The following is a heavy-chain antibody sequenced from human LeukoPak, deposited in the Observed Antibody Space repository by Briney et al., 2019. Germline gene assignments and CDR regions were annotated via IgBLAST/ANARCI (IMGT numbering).Heavy chain of an antibody. D-gene: IGHD4-17*01. Sequence: EASVKVSCKASGYTFTNYYLHWVRQAPGHGLEWMAIINPSDGGPYYEQKLRGRVTVTRDTSTSTVYMELSSLRSEDTAVYYCARDTRTMTAVTRGQHYYYGLDVWGQGTTVTVSS. J-gene: IGHJ6*02. CDR1: GYTFTNYY. CDR2: INPSDGGP. CDR3: ARDTRTMTAVTRGQHYYYGLDV. V-gene: IGHV1-46*01.